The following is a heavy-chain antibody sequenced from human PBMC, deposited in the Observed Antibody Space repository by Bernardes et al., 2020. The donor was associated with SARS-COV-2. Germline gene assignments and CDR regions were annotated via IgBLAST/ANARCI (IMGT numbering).Heavy chain of an antibody. D-gene: IGHD5-12*01. CDR2: INSDGSST. V-gene: IGHV3-74*01. CDR3: ARDGGMATSFYYYYGMDV. CDR1: GFTFSSYW. Sequence: VWSLILSCAASGFTFSSYWMHWVRQAPGKGLVWVSRINSDGSSTSYADSVKGRFTISRDNAKNTLYLQMNSLRAEDTAVYYCARDGGMATSFYYYYGMDVWGQGTTVTVSS. J-gene: IGHJ6*02.